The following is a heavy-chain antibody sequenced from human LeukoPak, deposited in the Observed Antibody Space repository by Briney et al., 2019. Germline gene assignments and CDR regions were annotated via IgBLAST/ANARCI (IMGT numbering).Heavy chain of an antibody. D-gene: IGHD6-13*01. V-gene: IGHV3-7*01. CDR3: ARDAPLYSSGWCDY. Sequence: GGSLRLSCAASGFTFSSYWMSWVRQAPGKGLEWVANIKRDGSEKYYVDSVKGRFTISRDNAKNSLYLQMNSLRAEDTAVYYCARDAPLYSSGWCDYWGQGTLVTVSS. CDR2: IKRDGSEK. J-gene: IGHJ4*02. CDR1: GFTFSSYW.